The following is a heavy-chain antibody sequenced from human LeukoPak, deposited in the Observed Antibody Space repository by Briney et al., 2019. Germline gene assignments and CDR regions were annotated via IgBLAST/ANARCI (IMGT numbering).Heavy chain of an antibody. CDR1: AFTFSSYG. V-gene: IGHV3-30*02. CDR3: AKDRCSNGIGCYYYYMDV. CDR2: IQYDRTNE. J-gene: IGHJ6*03. Sequence: PGGSLRLSCAASAFTFSSYGMHWVRQAPGKGLEWVAYIQYDRTNEQYAHSVKGRFRISRDNSENILYLQMNSLRTEDTAVYYCAKDRCSNGIGCYYYYMDVWGKGTTVTISS. D-gene: IGHD2-8*01.